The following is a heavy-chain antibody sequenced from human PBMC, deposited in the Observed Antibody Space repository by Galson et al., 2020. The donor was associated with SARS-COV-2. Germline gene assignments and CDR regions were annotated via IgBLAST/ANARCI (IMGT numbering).Heavy chain of an antibody. CDR2: MSYDGTNK. V-gene: IGHV3-30*07. CDR3: ARDVGTNAFDY. J-gene: IGHJ4*02. D-gene: IGHD2-8*01. Sequence: GESLKISCVVSGFTLRNFAMHWVRQAPGKGLEWVAVMSYDGTNKFYLDAVKGRFTISRDNSKRTLFLQLNSLRPEDTAVYYCARDVGTNAFDYWGQGTQVTVSS. CDR1: GFTLRNFA.